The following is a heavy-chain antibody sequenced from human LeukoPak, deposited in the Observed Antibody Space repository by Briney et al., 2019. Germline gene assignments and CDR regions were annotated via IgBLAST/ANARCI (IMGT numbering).Heavy chain of an antibody. V-gene: IGHV3-21*01. CDR1: GFTFSSYS. CDR3: ARLIGSSSPYYYYGMDV. Sequence: GGSLRLSCAASGFTFSSYSMTWVRQAPGKGLEWVSSISSSSSYIYYADSVKGRFTISRDNAKNSLYLQMNSLRAEDTAVYYCARLIGSSSPYYYYGMDVWGQGTTVTVSS. J-gene: IGHJ6*02. D-gene: IGHD6-6*01. CDR2: ISSSSSYI.